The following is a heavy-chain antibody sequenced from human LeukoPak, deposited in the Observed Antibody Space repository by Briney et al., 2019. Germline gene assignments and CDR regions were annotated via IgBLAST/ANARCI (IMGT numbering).Heavy chain of an antibody. V-gene: IGHV1-18*04. D-gene: IGHD1-14*01. CDR3: ARFLWRAGGFDY. CDR1: GYTFSIYD. CDR2: ISPYNGNT. J-gene: IGHJ4*02. Sequence: GASVKVSCKASGYTFSIYDITWVRQAPGQGLEWMGWISPYNGNTNYAQKFQGRITMTTDTATSTAFMDLRSLRPDDTAVYYCARFLWRAGGFDYWGQGTLVTVSS.